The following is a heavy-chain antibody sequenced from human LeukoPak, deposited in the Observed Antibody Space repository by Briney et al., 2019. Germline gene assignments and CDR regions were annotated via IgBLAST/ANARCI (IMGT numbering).Heavy chain of an antibody. CDR2: ISSSSSTI. J-gene: IGHJ4*02. D-gene: IGHD3-22*01. V-gene: IGHV3-48*01. CDR3: ARVLHKRNYDSSTYYGY. Sequence: PGGSLRLSCAASGFTFSSYSMNWVRQAPGKGLEWVSYISSSSSTIYYADSVKGRFPISRDNAKNSLYLQMNSLRAEDTAVYYCARVLHKRNYDSSTYYGYWGQGTLVTVSS. CDR1: GFTFSSYS.